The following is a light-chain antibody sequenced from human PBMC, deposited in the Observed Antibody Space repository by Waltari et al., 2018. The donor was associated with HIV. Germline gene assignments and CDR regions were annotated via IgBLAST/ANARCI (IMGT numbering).Light chain of an antibody. Sequence: QSALTPPASVSGSPGQSITISCTGSSSVVGSYNSFSWYQQHPVKAPKLIIYEVSNRPSGVSNRFSGSKSGSTASLTISGLQAEDEADYYCSSYTSGNAVLFGGGTKVTVL. J-gene: IGLJ2*01. CDR2: EVS. V-gene: IGLV2-14*01. CDR1: SSVVGSYNS. CDR3: SSYTSGNAVL.